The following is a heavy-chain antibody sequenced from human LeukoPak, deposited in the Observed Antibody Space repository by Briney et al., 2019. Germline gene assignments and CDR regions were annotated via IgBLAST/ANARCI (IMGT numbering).Heavy chain of an antibody. V-gene: IGHV1-46*01. CDR3: ARGRRDVFDI. Sequence: GASVKVSCKASGYTFTSYFVHWVRQAPGQGLEWMGIINPNAGTTIYAQKFLGRITLTRNTSTSMAYMELTSLKSEDTAVYYCARGRRDVFDIWGQGTTVTVS. CDR1: GYTFTSYF. CDR2: INPNAGTT. J-gene: IGHJ3*02.